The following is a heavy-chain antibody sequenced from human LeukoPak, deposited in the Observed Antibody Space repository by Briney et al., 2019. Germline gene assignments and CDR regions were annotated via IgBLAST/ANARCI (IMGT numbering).Heavy chain of an antibody. CDR3: AKPGVAVLPGLFDY. CDR1: GFTFSSFA. D-gene: IGHD6-19*01. Sequence: GGSLRLSCAASGFTFSSFAINWVRQAPGKGLEWVSVITGSGSGADYADSVKGRFTISRDNSQNTVHPQMNSLRAEDTAVYYCAKPGVAVLPGLFDYWGQGTLVTVSS. CDR2: ITGSGSGA. J-gene: IGHJ4*02. V-gene: IGHV3-23*01.